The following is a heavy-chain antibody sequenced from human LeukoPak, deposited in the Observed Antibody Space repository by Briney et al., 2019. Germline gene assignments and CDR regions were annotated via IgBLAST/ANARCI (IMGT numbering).Heavy chain of an antibody. Sequence: GASVKVSCKVSGYTLTELSMHWVRQAPGKGLEWMGGFDPEDGETIYAQKFQGRVTMTEDTSTDAAYMELSSLRSEDTAVYYCATGRLAAYYFDYWGQGTLVTVSS. CDR1: GYTLTELS. CDR2: FDPEDGET. J-gene: IGHJ4*02. V-gene: IGHV1-24*01. CDR3: ATGRLAAYYFDY.